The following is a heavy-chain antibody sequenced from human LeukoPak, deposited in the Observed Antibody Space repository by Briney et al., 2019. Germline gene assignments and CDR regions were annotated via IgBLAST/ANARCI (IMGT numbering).Heavy chain of an antibody. Sequence: ASVKVSCKVSGYTLTELSMHWVRQAPGKGLEWMGGFDPEDGETIYAQKFQGRVTMTEDTSTDTAYMELSSLRSEDTAVYYCATAPSSIAAAADYYYGMDVWGQGTTVTVSS. J-gene: IGHJ6*02. V-gene: IGHV1-24*01. CDR1: GYTLTELS. CDR3: ATAPSSIAAAADYYYGMDV. D-gene: IGHD6-13*01. CDR2: FDPEDGET.